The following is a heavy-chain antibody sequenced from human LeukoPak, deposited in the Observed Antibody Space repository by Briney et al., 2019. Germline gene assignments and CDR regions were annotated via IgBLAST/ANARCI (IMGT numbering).Heavy chain of an antibody. D-gene: IGHD6-13*01. V-gene: IGHV4-59*01. CDR1: GGSISSYY. Sequence: PSETLSLTCTVSGGSISSYYWSWIRQPPGKGLEWIGYIYYSGSTNYNSSLKSRVTISVDTSKSQFSLKLSSVSAADTAVYYCARGYSSSWYQEYYYYYMDVWGKGTTVTISS. CDR2: IYYSGST. CDR3: ARGYSSSWYQEYYYYYMDV. J-gene: IGHJ6*03.